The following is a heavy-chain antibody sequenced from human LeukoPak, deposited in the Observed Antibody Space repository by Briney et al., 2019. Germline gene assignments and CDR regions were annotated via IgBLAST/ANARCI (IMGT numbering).Heavy chain of an antibody. J-gene: IGHJ5*02. D-gene: IGHD1-7*01. CDR1: GFTFSSYS. CDR3: ARERWTGTSRNGWFGP. Sequence: GGSLRLSCAASGFTFSSYSMNWVRQAPGKGLEWVSSISSSSSYIYYADSVKGRFTISRDNAKNSLYLQMNSLRAEDTAVYYCARERWTGTSRNGWFGPWGQGALVTVSS. V-gene: IGHV3-21*01. CDR2: ISSSSSYI.